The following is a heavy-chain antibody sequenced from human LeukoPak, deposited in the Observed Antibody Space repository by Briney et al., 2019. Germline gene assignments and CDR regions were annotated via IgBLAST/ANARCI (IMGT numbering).Heavy chain of an antibody. Sequence: SETLSLTCTVSGDSISSGPYYWGWIRQPPGKGLEWIGSTFYSGTAYYNPSLKSRVSISVDTSKNQFSLKLNSVTAADTAVYYCARHSNPLGDGDDFDTWGQGTMVTVSS. CDR1: GDSISSGPYY. V-gene: IGHV4-39*01. CDR2: TFYSGTA. CDR3: ARHSNPLGDGDDFDT. D-gene: IGHD3-16*01. J-gene: IGHJ3*02.